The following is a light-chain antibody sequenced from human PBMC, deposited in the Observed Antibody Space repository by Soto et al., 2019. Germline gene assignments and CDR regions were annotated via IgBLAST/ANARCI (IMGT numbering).Light chain of an antibody. CDR2: DAS. V-gene: IGKV1-13*02. CDR1: QGISSA. J-gene: IGKJ5*01. CDR3: QQFNSYPLVT. Sequence: AIQLTQSPSSLSASVGDRVTITCRASQGISSALAWYQQKPGKAPKLLIYDASSLESGVPSRFSGSESGTDFTLTISSLQPEDFATYYCQQFNSYPLVTFGQGTRLEIK.